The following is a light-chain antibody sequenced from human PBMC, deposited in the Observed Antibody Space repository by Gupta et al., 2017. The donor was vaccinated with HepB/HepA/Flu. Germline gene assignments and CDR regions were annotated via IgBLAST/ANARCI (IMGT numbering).Light chain of an antibody. Sequence: SYVLTQPPSVSVAPGKTARITCGGDNIGSKSVHWYQQNPGQAPVLVVFDDSDRPSGIPERFSGSTSGNTATLTISRVEAGDEADYYCQVWDSSSDHVVFGGGTKLTVL. CDR1: NIGSKS. V-gene: IGLV3-21*03. CDR2: DDS. J-gene: IGLJ2*01. CDR3: QVWDSSSDHVV.